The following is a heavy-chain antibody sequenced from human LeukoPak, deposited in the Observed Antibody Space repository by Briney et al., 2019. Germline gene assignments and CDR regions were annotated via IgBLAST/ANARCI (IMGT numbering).Heavy chain of an antibody. CDR1: GYTFTGYY. J-gene: IGHJ6*02. CDR2: INPNSGGT. V-gene: IGHV1-2*04. Sequence: ASVTVSCTASGYTFTGYYMHWVRQAPGQGLEWMGWINPNSGGTNYAQKFQGWVTMTRDTSISTAYMELSRLRSDDTAVYYCAREEGDYYYGMDVWGQGTTVTVSS. CDR3: AREEGDYYYGMDV.